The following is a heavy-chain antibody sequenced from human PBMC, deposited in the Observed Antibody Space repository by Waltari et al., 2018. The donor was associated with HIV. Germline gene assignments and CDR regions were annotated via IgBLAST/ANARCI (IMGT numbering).Heavy chain of an antibody. J-gene: IGHJ4*02. CDR3: ARRYSSGNNIAGY. D-gene: IGHD3-10*01. CDR2: IYYSGST. V-gene: IGHV4-59*01. CDR1: GSIGSYY. Sequence: GSIGSYYCSWIRQPPGKGLEWIGYIYYSGSTNYNPSLKSRVTISVDTSKNQFSLNLTSVTAADTAVYYCARRYSSGNNIAGYWGQGTLVTVSS.